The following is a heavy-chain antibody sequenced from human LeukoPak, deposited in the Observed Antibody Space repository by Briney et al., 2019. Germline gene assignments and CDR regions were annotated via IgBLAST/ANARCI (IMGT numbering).Heavy chain of an antibody. V-gene: IGHV3-30*18. CDR1: GFTFSSYG. D-gene: IGHD5-24*01. J-gene: IGHJ4*02. CDR3: AKDQGRDGYTFDY. Sequence: PGRSLRLSCAASGFTFSSYGMHWVRQAPGKGLEWVAVISYDGSNKYYADSVKGRFTISRDNSKNTLYLQMNSLRAEDTAVYYCAKDQGRDGYTFDYWGQGTLVTVSS. CDR2: ISYDGSNK.